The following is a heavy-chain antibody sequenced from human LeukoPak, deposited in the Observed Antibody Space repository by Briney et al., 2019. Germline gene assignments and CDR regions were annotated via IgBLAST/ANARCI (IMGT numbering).Heavy chain of an antibody. CDR2: ISSTSTYK. D-gene: IGHD6-19*01. CDR3: ARDEYSSAWGYYHSYYMDV. J-gene: IGHJ6*03. V-gene: IGHV3-21*06. CDR1: GFTVSSNY. Sequence: KPGGSLRLSCAASGFTVSSNYMSWVRQAPGKGLEWVSSISSTSTYKYYSDSVRGRLSVSRDNAKSSLYLEVNSLRAEDTAVYYCARDEYSSAWGYYHSYYMDVWGRGTTVTVSS.